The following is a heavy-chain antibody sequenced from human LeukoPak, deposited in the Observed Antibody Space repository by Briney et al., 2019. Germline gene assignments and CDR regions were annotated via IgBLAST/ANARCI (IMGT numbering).Heavy chain of an antibody. Sequence: SETLSLTCTVSGGSISSYYWSWIRQPPGKGLEWIGYIYYSGSTNYNPSLKSRVTISVDTSKNQFSLKLSSVTAADTAVYYCARSRLHKGRYYFDYWGQGTLVTVSS. D-gene: IGHD4-11*01. CDR2: IYYSGST. J-gene: IGHJ4*02. V-gene: IGHV4-59*01. CDR3: ARSRLHKGRYYFDY. CDR1: GGSISSYY.